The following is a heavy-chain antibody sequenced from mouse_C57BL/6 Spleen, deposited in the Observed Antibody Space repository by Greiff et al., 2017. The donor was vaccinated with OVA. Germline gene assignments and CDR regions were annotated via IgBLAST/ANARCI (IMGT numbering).Heavy chain of an antibody. D-gene: IGHD1-1*01. CDR1: GFSLTSYA. CDR3: ARNYYGSSYWYFDV. V-gene: IGHV2-9-1*01. Sequence: QVQLQQSGPGLVAPSQRLSITCTVSGFSLTSYAISWVRQPPGKGLEWLGVIWTGGGTNYNSALKSRLSISKDNSKSQVFLKMNSLQTDDTARYYCARNYYGSSYWYFDVWGTGTTVTVSS. CDR2: IWTGGGT. J-gene: IGHJ1*03.